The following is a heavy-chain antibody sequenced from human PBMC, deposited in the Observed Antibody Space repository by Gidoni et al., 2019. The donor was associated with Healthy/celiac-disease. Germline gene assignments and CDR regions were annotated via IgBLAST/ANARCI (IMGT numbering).Heavy chain of an antibody. V-gene: IGHV3-23*04. CDR2: ISGSGGST. Sequence: EVQLVESGGGLVQPGGSLRLSCDASGFTLSSYAMRWVLQAPGKGLEWVSAISGSGGSTYYADSVKGRFTISRDNSKNTLYLQMNSLRAEDTAVYYCAKDRFPLVGAQPPDYWGQGTLVTVSS. J-gene: IGHJ4*02. CDR1: GFTLSSYA. CDR3: AKDRFPLVGAQPPDY. D-gene: IGHD1-26*01.